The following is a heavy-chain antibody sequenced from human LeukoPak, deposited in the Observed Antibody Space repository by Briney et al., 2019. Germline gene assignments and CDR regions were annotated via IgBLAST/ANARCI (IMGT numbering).Heavy chain of an antibody. CDR2: TYYRAKWYN. J-gene: IGHJ3*02. D-gene: IGHD2-8*01. V-gene: IGHV6-1*01. CDR3: ARDEWALDAFDI. Sequence: SQTLSLTCAISGDSVSSSIAAYNWIRQSPSRGLEWLGRTYYRAKWYNDYAISVKSRIAINPDTSKNQFSLHLNSVTPEDTAVYYCARDEWALDAFDIWGQGTLVTVSS. CDR1: GDSVSSSIAA.